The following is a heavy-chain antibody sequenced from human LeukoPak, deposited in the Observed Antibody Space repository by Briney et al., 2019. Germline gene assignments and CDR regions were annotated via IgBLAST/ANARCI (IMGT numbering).Heavy chain of an antibody. CDR3: AELGITMIGGV. V-gene: IGHV3-21*01. J-gene: IGHJ6*04. CDR2: ISSCSSYI. Sequence: GGSLRLSCAASGFTFSSYSMNWVRQAPGKGLEWVSSISSCSSYIYYADSAKGRFTISRDNAKNSLYLQMNSLRAEDTAVYYCAELGITMIGGVWGKGPTVTISS. CDR1: GFTFSSYS. D-gene: IGHD3-10*02.